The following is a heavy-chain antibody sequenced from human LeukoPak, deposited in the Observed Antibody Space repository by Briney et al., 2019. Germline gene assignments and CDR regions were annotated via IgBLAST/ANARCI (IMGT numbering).Heavy chain of an antibody. Sequence: PSETLSLTCTVSGGSINSYYWGWIRQPPGKGLEWIGSIYYSGATYYNPSLKSRVTISVDTSKTQFSLKLTSVTAADMAVYYCARHESGHNNFHCWGQGTLVTVSS. V-gene: IGHV4-39*01. J-gene: IGHJ4*02. CDR2: IYYSGAT. CDR1: GGSINSYY. CDR3: ARHESGHNNFHC. D-gene: IGHD5-12*01.